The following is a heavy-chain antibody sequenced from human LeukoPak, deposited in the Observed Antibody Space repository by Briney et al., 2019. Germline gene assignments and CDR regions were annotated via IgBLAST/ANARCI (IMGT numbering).Heavy chain of an antibody. CDR3: ASYTGDSFRRYYYYGMDV. CDR1: GGTFSSYA. D-gene: IGHD7-27*01. V-gene: IGHV1-69*13. CDR2: IIPIFGTA. J-gene: IGHJ6*04. Sequence: ASVKVSCKASGGTFSSYAISWVRQAPGQGLEWMGGIIPIFGTANYAQKFQGRVTITADESTSTAYMELSSLRSEDTAVYYCASYTGDSFRRYYYYGMDVWGKGTTVTVSS.